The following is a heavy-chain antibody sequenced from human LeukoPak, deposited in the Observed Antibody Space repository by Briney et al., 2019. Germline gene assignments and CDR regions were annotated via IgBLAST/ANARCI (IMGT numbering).Heavy chain of an antibody. J-gene: IGHJ4*02. CDR2: IYPGDSDT. V-gene: IGHV5-51*01. CDR1: GYSFTNYW. CDR3: ARAGSEAARNYFDY. Sequence: GESLKISCKGSGYSFTNYWIGWVRQMPGKGLEWMGIIYPGDSDTRYGPSFQGQVTISADKSISTAYLEWSSLKASDTAIYYCARAGSEAARNYFDYWGQGNLVTVSS. D-gene: IGHD6-6*01.